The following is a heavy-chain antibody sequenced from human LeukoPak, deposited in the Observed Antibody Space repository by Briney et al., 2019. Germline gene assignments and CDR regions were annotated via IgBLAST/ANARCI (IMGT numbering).Heavy chain of an antibody. V-gene: IGHV3-48*01. J-gene: IGHJ4*02. CDR1: GFTFTSYG. CDR3: TSDFRWASDY. D-gene: IGHD6-13*01. Sequence: GGSLRLSCATSGFTFTSYGMIWVRQAPGKGLQWVAHISDRSYSIYYAESVKGRFAISRDNGKKSIYPHMNSLKTEDTAVYYCTSDFRWASDYWGQGTLVTVSS. CDR2: ISDRSYSI.